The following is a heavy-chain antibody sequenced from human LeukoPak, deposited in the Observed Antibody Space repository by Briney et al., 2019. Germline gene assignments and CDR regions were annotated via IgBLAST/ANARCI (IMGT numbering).Heavy chain of an antibody. Sequence: PGGSLRLSCAASGFTFSSYWMSWVRQAPGKGLEWVANIKQDGSEKYYVDSVKGRLTISRDNAKNSLYLQMNSLRAEDTAVYYCARDTPSLWSKHNYFDYWGQGTLITVSS. V-gene: IGHV3-7*01. CDR3: ARDTPSLWSKHNYFDY. CDR1: GFTFSSYW. J-gene: IGHJ4*02. D-gene: IGHD3-10*01. CDR2: IKQDGSEK.